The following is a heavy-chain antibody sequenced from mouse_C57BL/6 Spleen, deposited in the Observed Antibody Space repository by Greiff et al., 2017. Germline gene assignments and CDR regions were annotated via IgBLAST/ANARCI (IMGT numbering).Heavy chain of an antibody. Sequence: EVHLVESGGDLVKPGGSLKLSCAASGFTFSSYGMSWVRQTPDKRLEWVATISSGGSYTYYPDSVKGRFTISRDNAKNTLYLQMSSLKSEDTAMYYCARHNGWDFDYWGQGTSVTVSS. CDR2: ISSGGSYT. CDR3: ARHNGWDFDY. J-gene: IGHJ4*01. D-gene: IGHD4-1*01. CDR1: GFTFSSYG. V-gene: IGHV5-6*01.